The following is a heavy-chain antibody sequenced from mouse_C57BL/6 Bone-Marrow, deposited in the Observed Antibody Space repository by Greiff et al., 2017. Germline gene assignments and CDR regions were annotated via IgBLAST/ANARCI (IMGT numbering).Heavy chain of an antibody. CDR2: IRSKSNNYAT. CDR3: VRQGDYGSRYAMDY. Sequence: EVKLVESGGGLVQPKGSLKLSCAASGFSFNTYAMNWVRQAPGKGLEWVARIRSKSNNYATYYADSVKDRFTISRDDSESMLYLQMNNLKTEDTAMYYCVRQGDYGSRYAMDYWGQGTSVTVSS. D-gene: IGHD1-1*01. CDR1: GFSFNTYA. J-gene: IGHJ4*01. V-gene: IGHV10-1*01.